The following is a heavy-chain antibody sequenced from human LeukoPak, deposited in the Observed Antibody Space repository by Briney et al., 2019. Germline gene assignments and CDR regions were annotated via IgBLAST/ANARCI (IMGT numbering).Heavy chain of an antibody. CDR1: GFTFSGSA. D-gene: IGHD4-23*01. CDR3: TRATGRVVRWFDP. J-gene: IGHJ5*02. Sequence: GGSLRLSCAASGFTFSGSAMHWVRQASGKGLEWVGRIRSKANSYATAYAASVKGRFTISRDDSKNTAYLQMNSLKTEDTAVYYCTRATGRVVRWFDPWGQGTLVTVSS. V-gene: IGHV3-73*01. CDR2: IRSKANSYAT.